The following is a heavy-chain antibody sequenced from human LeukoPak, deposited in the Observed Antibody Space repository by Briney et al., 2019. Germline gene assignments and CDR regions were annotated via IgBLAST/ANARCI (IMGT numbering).Heavy chain of an antibody. Sequence: SETLSLTCTVSGGSSSSHYWSWIRQPPGKALEWIGYIYYSGSTNYNPSLKSRVTISVDTSKNQFSLKLSSVTAADTAVYYCARAVVEGATRFAFNVWGQGTLVTVSS. D-gene: IGHD2-21*01. V-gene: IGHV4-59*08. CDR2: IYYSGST. CDR3: ARAVVEGATRFAFNV. CDR1: GGSSSSHY. J-gene: IGHJ3*01.